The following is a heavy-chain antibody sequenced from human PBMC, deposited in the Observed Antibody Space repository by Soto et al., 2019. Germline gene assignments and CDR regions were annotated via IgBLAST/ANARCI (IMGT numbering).Heavy chain of an antibody. D-gene: IGHD6-13*01. V-gene: IGHV2-5*02. CDR1: GFSLSTSGVG. J-gene: IGHJ4*02. CDR2: IYWDNAK. CDR3: APWQLIPFLSYY. Sequence: QITLKESGPTLVKPTQTLTLTCTFSGFSLSTSGVGVAWIRQPPGKALEWLALIYWDNAKHYSPSLKSRLTGTKDTSRNQVVLTMTNMDPVDTATYYCAPWQLIPFLSYYWGQGTLVTVSS.